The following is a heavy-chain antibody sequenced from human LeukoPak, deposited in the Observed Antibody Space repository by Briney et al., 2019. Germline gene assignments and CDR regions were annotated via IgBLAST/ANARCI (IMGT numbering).Heavy chain of an antibody. CDR3: ARHEDPTIFGVVIMPV. Sequence: SETLSLTCTVSGGSISSSSYYWGWIRQPPGKGLEWIGSIYYSGSTYYNPSLKSRVTISVDTSKNQFSLKLSSVTAADTAVYYCARHEDPTIFGVVIMPVWGQGTLVTVSS. CDR2: IYYSGST. D-gene: IGHD3-3*01. CDR1: GGSISSSSYY. V-gene: IGHV4-39*01. J-gene: IGHJ4*02.